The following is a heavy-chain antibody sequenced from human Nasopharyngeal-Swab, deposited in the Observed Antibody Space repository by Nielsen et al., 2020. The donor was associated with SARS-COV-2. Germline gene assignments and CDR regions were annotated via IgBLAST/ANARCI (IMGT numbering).Heavy chain of an antibody. CDR1: GFTFSSYA. Sequence: GGSLRLSCAASGFTFSSYAMHWVRQAPGKGLEWVAVISYDGSNKYYADSVKGRFTISRDNSKNTLYLQMNSLRAEDTALYYCVKGGYLHDYINYGDWFDPWGLGTLVTVSS. D-gene: IGHD4-11*01. CDR3: VKGGYLHDYINYGDWFDP. V-gene: IGHV3-30-3*01. CDR2: ISYDGSNK. J-gene: IGHJ5*02.